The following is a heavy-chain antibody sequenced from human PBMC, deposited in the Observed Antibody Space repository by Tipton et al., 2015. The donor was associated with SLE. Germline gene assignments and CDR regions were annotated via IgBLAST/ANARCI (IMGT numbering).Heavy chain of an antibody. CDR3: AKLSGTVAVDY. D-gene: IGHD6-19*01. J-gene: IGHJ4*02. CDR1: GFTSSNYA. CDR2: ISGSDTGT. V-gene: IGHV3-23*01. Sequence: SLRLSCAASGFTSSNYAMSWVRQAPGKGLEWVSAISGSDTGTYYADSVKGRFTISRDNSKNTLYLQMNSLRAEDTAVYYCAKLSGTVAVDYWGQGTLVTVSS.